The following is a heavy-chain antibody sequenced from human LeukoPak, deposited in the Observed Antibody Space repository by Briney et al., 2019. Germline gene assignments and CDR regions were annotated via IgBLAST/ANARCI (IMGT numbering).Heavy chain of an antibody. CDR3: ARDGSGRVPEMSAPGY. Sequence: GGSLRLSCAASGFTFSSYSMNWVRQAPGKGLEWVSYIRSSSSTIYYADSVKGRFTISRDNAKNSLYLQMNSLRAEDTAVYYCARDGSGRVPEMSAPGYWGQGTLVTVSS. D-gene: IGHD3-10*01. CDR2: IRSSSSTI. CDR1: GFTFSSYS. V-gene: IGHV3-48*01. J-gene: IGHJ4*02.